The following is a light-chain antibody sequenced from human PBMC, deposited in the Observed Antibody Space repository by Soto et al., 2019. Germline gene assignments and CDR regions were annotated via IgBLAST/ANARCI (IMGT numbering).Light chain of an antibody. CDR1: QSISSW. V-gene: IGKV1-5*01. J-gene: IGKJ2*01. CDR3: QQYNSYLYT. CDR2: DAS. Sequence: DLQMTQSPSTLSASVGDRVTITCRASQSISSWLAWYQQKPGKAPKLLIYDASSLESGVPSRLSGSGSGTEFTLTISSLQPDDFATYYCQQYNSYLYTFGQGTKLEIK.